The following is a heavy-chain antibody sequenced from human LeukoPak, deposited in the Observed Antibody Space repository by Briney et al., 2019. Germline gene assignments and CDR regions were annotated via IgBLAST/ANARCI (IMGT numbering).Heavy chain of an antibody. Sequence: SETLSPTCSVSGGSMSSHYWNWIRQPPGKGLEWIGYVYDTESTNYNPSLKSRVTISADTSKNQFSLKLTSVTAADTALYYCARAGYSSIWYEPTFFDHWGQGILVTVSS. V-gene: IGHV4-59*11. D-gene: IGHD6-13*01. CDR1: GGSMSSHY. CDR3: ARAGYSSIWYEPTFFDH. J-gene: IGHJ4*02. CDR2: VYDTEST.